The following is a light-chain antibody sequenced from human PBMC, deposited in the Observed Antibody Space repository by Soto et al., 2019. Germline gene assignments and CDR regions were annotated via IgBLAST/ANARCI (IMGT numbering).Light chain of an antibody. CDR3: VAWDTSLTTTVL. V-gene: IGLV1-51*01. J-gene: IGLJ2*01. CDR1: SSNIENNF. CDR2: DNN. Sequence: QSVLTQPPSVSAAPGQKVIISCSGSSSNIENNFVSWYQQLPGTAPKLLIFDNNKRPSGIPDRFSGSKSGTSATLGITELQTGDEADYYCVAWDTSLTTTVLFGGGTKVTVL.